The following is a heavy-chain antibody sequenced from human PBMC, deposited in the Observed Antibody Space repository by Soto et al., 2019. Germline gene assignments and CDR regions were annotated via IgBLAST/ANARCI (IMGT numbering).Heavy chain of an antibody. CDR2: ISGNNGAT. V-gene: IGHV1-18*04. CDR3: VRDLKYLRVTGNCFGS. CDR1: GYTFANYG. D-gene: IGHD1-1*01. J-gene: IGHJ5*01. Sequence: ASVKVSCKASGYTFANYGISWVRQAPGQGLEWMGWISGNNGATNYAPKVQDRITMTLDTSTGVASMALRSLRSDDTAIYYCVRDLKYLRVTGNCFGSWGQGTLVTVSS.